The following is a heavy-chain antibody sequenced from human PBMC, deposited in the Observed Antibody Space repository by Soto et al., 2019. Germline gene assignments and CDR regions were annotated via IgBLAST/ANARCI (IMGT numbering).Heavy chain of an antibody. V-gene: IGHV3-30*18. J-gene: IGHJ4*02. D-gene: IGHD6-19*01. CDR3: AKDSPMAVGLFDY. Sequence: PGGSLRLSCAASGFTFSSYGMHWVRQAPGKGLEWVAVISYDGSNKYYADSVKGRFTISRDNSKNTLYLQMNSLRAEDTAVYYCAKDSPMAVGLFDYWGQGTLVTVSS. CDR1: GFTFSSYG. CDR2: ISYDGSNK.